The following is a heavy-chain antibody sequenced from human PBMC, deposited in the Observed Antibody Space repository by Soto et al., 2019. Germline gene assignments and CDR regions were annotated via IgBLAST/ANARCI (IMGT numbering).Heavy chain of an antibody. CDR2: ISFDGSEK. CDR1: GFTFSIYG. V-gene: IGHV3-30*03. D-gene: IGHD1-26*01. Sequence: QVQLVESGGGVVQPGRSLRLSCAASGFTFSIYGMHWVRHAPGKGLEWVAMISFDGSEKYYTDSVKGRYHISRDSSKNTMYLQMDSLRVEDTAVYYCARDRRLYYSDAFDIWGQGTTVTVYS. CDR3: ARDRRLYYSDAFDI. J-gene: IGHJ3*02.